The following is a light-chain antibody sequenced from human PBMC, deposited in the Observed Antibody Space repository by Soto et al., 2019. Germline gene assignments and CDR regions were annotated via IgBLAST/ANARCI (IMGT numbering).Light chain of an antibody. V-gene: IGKV1-5*01. CDR2: DAS. CDR1: QSISTW. Sequence: DIQMTQSPSTLSASVGDRVTITCRASQSISTWLAWYQQKPGKAPKLLIYDASSLESGVPSRFSGSGSGTEFTLTINSLQPDDFATYYCQQYGNYYTFGQGTKLEIK. J-gene: IGKJ2*01. CDR3: QQYGNYYT.